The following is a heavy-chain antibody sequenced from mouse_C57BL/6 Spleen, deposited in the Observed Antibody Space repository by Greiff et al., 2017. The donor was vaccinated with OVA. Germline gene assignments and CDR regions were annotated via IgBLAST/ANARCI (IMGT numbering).Heavy chain of an antibody. CDR2: INPNNGGT. J-gene: IGHJ4*01. Sequence: EVKLMESGPELVKPGASVKMSCKASGYTFTDYNMHWVKQSHGKSLEWIGYINPNNGGTSYNQKFKGKATLTVNKSSSTAYMELRSLTSEDSAVYYCASPSPITTVVARYAMDYWGQGTSVTVSS. D-gene: IGHD1-1*01. CDR3: ASPSPITTVVARYAMDY. CDR1: GYTFTDYN. V-gene: IGHV1-22*01.